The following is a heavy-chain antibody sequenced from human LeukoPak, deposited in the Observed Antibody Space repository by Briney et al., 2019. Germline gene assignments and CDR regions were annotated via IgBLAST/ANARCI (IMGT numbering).Heavy chain of an antibody. CDR2: IHPSTGNP. D-gene: IGHD5-12*01. J-gene: IGHJ4*02. CDR1: GYTFTSYA. V-gene: IGHV7-4-1*02. CDR3: ARTSHYVDIAATIPYGVYYFDY. Sequence: ASVKVSCKASGYTFTSYAMNWVRQAPGQGLEWMGWIHPSTGNPTYAQDFTGRFVFSSDTSVSTTYLQISSLKAEDTAVYYCARTSHYVDIAATIPYGVYYFDYWGQGTLVTVSS.